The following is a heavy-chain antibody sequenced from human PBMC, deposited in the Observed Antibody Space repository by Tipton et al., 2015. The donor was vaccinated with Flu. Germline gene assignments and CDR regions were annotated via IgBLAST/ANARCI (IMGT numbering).Heavy chain of an antibody. CDR2: INHRGGT. V-gene: IGHV4-34*01. J-gene: IGHJ4*02. CDR3: ARHTGDSVRGVIDY. Sequence: GLVKPSETLSLTCGVSGGSLSNYYWTWIRQPPGKGLEWIGEINHRGGTNYNPSLKSRVTISVDTSKNQFSLRLSSVTAADTAVYYCARHTGDSVRGVIDYWGQGTLVTASS. CDR1: GGSLSNYY. D-gene: IGHD3-10*02.